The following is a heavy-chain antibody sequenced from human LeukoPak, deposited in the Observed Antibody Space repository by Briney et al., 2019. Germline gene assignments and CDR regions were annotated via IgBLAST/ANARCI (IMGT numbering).Heavy chain of an antibody. J-gene: IGHJ4*02. CDR2: INPSGGST. V-gene: IGHV1-46*01. D-gene: IGHD1-1*01. CDR3: ARDYIGSNALDY. Sequence: ASVKVSCKASGYIFINYYIQWVRQAPGPGLEWMGVINPSGGSTNYAQKFQGRVTMTRDTSTSTVYMDVSSLRSEDTAVYYCARDYIGSNALDYWGQGTLVTVSS. CDR1: GYIFINYY.